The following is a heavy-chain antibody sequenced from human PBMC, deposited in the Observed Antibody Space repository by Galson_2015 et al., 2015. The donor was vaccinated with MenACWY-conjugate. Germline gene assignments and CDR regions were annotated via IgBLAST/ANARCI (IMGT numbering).Heavy chain of an antibody. V-gene: IGHV3-7*03. CDR3: ARHPSYYYMDV. J-gene: IGHJ6*03. CDR1: GFTFSSFW. CDR2: IKQDGSEI. Sequence: SLRLSCAASGFTFSSFWMTWVRQAPGKGLEWVANIKQDGSEIYYADSVKGRFTISRDNAKSSLYLQMNSLRGEDTALYYCARHPSYYYMDVWGKGTTV.